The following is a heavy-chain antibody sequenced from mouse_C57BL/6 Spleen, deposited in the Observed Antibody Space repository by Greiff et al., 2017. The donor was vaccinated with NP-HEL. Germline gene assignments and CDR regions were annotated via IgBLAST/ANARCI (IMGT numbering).Heavy chain of an antibody. J-gene: IGHJ4*01. CDR1: GYAFSSSW. CDR2: IYPGDGDT. CDR3: ARGKLGAMDD. Sequence: VQLQQSGPELVKPGASVKISCKASGYAFSSSWMNWVKQRPGKGLEWIGRIYPGDGDTNYNGKFKGKATLTADKSSSTAYMQLSSLTSEDSAVYFCARGKLGAMDDWGQGTSVTVSS. V-gene: IGHV1-82*01. D-gene: IGHD3-1*01.